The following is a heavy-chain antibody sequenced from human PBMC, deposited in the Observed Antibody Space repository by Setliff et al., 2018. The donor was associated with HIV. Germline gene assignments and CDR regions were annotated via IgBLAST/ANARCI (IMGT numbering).Heavy chain of an antibody. CDR2: IRYDGSNK. CDR3: ARDFCGSSCSSGYGYFDH. V-gene: IGHV3-30*02. CDR1: GFTFSSYD. J-gene: IGHJ4*02. D-gene: IGHD2-15*01. Sequence: PGGSLRLSCAASGFTFSSYDMHWVRQAPGKGLEWVAFIRYDGSNKHYADSVKGRFTTSRDNARNSLYLEMNSLRAEDTAVYYCARDFCGSSCSSGYGYFDHWGQGTLVTVSS.